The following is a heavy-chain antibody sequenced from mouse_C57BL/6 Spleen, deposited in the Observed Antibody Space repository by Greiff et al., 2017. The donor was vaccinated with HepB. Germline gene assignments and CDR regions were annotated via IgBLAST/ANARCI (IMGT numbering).Heavy chain of an antibody. D-gene: IGHD1-1*01. CDR2: IDPSDSYT. Sequence: VQLQQPGAELVMPGASVKLSCKASGYTFTSYWMHWVKQRPGQGLEWIGEIDPSDSYTNYNQKFKGKSTLTVDKSSSTAYMQLSSLTSEDSAVYYCARTVVATGYFDVWGTGTTVTVSS. V-gene: IGHV1-69*01. CDR1: GYTFTSYW. CDR3: ARTVVATGYFDV. J-gene: IGHJ1*03.